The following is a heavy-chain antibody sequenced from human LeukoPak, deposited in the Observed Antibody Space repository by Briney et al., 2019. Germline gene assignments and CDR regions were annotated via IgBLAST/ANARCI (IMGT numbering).Heavy chain of an antibody. CDR2: IWSDGSNK. CDR3: AKDAQRGFDYSNSLEY. D-gene: IGHD4-11*01. V-gene: IGHV3-33*06. CDR1: GFTFSSYG. J-gene: IGHJ4*02. Sequence: GGSLRLSCAASGFTFSSYGMHWVRQAPGTGLEWVAVIWSDGSNKYYADSVKSRFTISRDDSKNTLYLQMNSLRAEDTAVYYCAKDAQRGFDYSNSLEYWGQGTLVTVSS.